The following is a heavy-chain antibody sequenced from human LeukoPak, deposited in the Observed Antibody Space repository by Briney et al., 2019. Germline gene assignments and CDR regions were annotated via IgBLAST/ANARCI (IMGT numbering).Heavy chain of an antibody. D-gene: IGHD5-24*01. J-gene: IGHJ4*02. CDR1: GGSISSSSYY. Sequence: SETLSLTCTVSGGSISSSSYYWGWIRQPPGKGLEWIGSIYYSGSTYYNPSLKSRVTISVDTSKNQFSLKLSSVTAADTAVYYCARDQEMATIGGVGYWGQGTLVTVSS. CDR3: ARDQEMATIGGVGY. CDR2: IYYSGST. V-gene: IGHV4-39*07.